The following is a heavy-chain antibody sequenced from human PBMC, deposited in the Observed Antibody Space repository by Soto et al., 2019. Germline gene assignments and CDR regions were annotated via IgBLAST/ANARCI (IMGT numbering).Heavy chain of an antibody. V-gene: IGHV5-51*01. CDR1: GYTFTNYW. CDR3: GRPYSSAGSRYCDR. CDR2: IFPRDFDV. D-gene: IGHD2-15*01. Sequence: PGESLKISCQTSGYTFTNYWIGWVRQMPGGGLEWLGLIFPRDFDVRYSPSFEGQVTISADRSTATAYLQWSSLKASDTAMYYWGRPYSSAGSRYCDRWSEGTL. J-gene: IGHJ5*02.